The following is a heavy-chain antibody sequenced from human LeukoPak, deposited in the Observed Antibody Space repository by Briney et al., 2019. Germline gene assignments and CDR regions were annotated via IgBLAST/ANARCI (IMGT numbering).Heavy chain of an antibody. V-gene: IGHV3-48*04. CDR3: SRIAARWTNYYYYYYMDV. Sequence: GGSLRLSCAASGFTFSSYSMNWVRQAPGKGLEWVSYISSSSSTIYYADSVKGRFTISRDDAKNSLYLQMNSLRAEDTAVYYCSRIAARWTNYYYYYYMDVWGKGTTVTVSS. CDR1: GFTFSSYS. D-gene: IGHD6-6*01. CDR2: ISSSSSTI. J-gene: IGHJ6*03.